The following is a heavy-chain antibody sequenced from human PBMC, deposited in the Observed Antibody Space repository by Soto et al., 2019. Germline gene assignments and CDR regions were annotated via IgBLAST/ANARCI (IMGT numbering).Heavy chain of an antibody. CDR3: TTGAVRSSTSCSDY. J-gene: IGHJ4*02. Sequence: EVQLVESGGGLVKPGGSLRLSCAASGFTFSNAWMSWVRQAPGKGLEWVGRIKSKTDGGTTDYAAPVKGRFTISRDDSKNTLYLQMNSLKTEDTAVYYCTTGAVRSSTSCSDYWGQGTLVTVSS. V-gene: IGHV3-15*01. D-gene: IGHD2-2*01. CDR1: GFTFSNAW. CDR2: IKSKTDGGTT.